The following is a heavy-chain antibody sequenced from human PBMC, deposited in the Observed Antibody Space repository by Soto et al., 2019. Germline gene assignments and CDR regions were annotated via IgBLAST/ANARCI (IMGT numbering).Heavy chain of an antibody. CDR2: INGGGDVK. D-gene: IGHD3-3*01. V-gene: IGHV3-48*03. Sequence: PGGSLRLSCAASGFAFANYEMHWVRQAPGKGLDWVAYINGGGDVKYYADSVEGRFTISRDNAKNALFLQMDNLRAADTAVYYCARSGRFLELLFYLDSWGQGALVTVSS. CDR3: ARSGRFLELLFYLDS. J-gene: IGHJ4*02. CDR1: GFAFANYE.